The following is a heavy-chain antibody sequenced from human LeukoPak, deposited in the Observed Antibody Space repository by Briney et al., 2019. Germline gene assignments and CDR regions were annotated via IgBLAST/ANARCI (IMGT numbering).Heavy chain of an antibody. CDR1: GGSIGSYY. V-gene: IGHV4-59*01. CDR2: IYYTGTT. J-gene: IGHJ4*02. CDR3: AKGHGSGSLGSFDY. Sequence: PSETLSPTCTVSGGSIGSYYWTWIRQPPGKGLEWIGYIYYTGTTNYNPSLKSRVTISIDTSKNQFSLKLSFVTAADTAVYYCAKGHGSGSLGSFDYWGQGTLVTVSS. D-gene: IGHD6-19*01.